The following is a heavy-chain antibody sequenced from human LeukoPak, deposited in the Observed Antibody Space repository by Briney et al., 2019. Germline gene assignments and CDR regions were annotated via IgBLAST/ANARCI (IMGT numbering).Heavy chain of an antibody. CDR1: GGTFSSYT. CDR2: IIPILGIA. V-gene: IGHV1-69*10. J-gene: IGHJ6*02. Sequence: SVKVSCKASGGTFSSYTISWVRQAPGQGLEWMGGIIPILGIANHAQKFQGRVTITADKSTSTAYMELSSLRSEDTAVYYCARVPGREYGMDVWGQGTTVTVSS. D-gene: IGHD1-26*01. CDR3: ARVPGREYGMDV.